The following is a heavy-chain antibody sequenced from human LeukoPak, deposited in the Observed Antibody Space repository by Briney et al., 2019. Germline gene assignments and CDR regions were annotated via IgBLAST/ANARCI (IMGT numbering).Heavy chain of an antibody. CDR3: ASFSYYDFWSGSPPPYFFDY. CDR2: ISGSGGST. J-gene: IGHJ4*02. D-gene: IGHD3-3*01. Sequence: PGGSLRLSCAASGFTFSSYAMSWVRQAPGKGLEWVSAISGSGGSTYYADSVKGRFTISRDNSKNTLFLQMNSLRAEDSAVYYCASFSYYDFWSGSPPPYFFDYWGQGTLVTVSS. V-gene: IGHV3-23*01. CDR1: GFTFSSYA.